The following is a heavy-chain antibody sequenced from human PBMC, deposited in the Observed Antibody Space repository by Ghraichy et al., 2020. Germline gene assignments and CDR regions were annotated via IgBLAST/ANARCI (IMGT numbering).Heavy chain of an antibody. D-gene: IGHD3-16*01. CDR3: ARGGASSHPFDF. J-gene: IGHJ4*02. CDR1: GGSISTYS. Sequence: SETLSLTCTVSGGSISTYSWSWIRQPPGKGLEWIGLFYNSGSTNYNPSLQSRVTISFDTSKSQFYLKLSSVTAADTAVYYCARGGASSHPFDFWGQGTLVTVSS. CDR2: FYNSGST. V-gene: IGHV4-4*09.